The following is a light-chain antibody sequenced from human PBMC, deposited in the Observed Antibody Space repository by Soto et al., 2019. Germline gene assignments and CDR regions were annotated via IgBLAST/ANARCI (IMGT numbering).Light chain of an antibody. V-gene: IGKV1-5*03. CDR3: QQYNDFQYT. CDR2: KAT. J-gene: IGKJ2*01. Sequence: DIQMTQSPSTLSASVGDGVTITCRASQSICSWLAWYQQKPGKAPKLLSYKATNLQSGVPSRFSGSGSGTDFSLTIRSLQPVDSATYFCQQYNDFQYTFGPGNKLAI. CDR1: QSICSW.